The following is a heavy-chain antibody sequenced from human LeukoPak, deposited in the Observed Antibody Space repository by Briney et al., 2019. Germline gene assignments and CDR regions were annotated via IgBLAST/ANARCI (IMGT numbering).Heavy chain of an antibody. Sequence: RGSLRLSCAASGFTFSSYAMSWVRQAPGKGLEWVSSISGRAGSTYYADSVKGRFTISRDNSKNTLFLQMNSLRAEDTAVYYCAKGGPYSSSPDFDYWGQGTLVTVSS. V-gene: IGHV3-23*01. D-gene: IGHD6-6*01. CDR3: AKGGPYSSSPDFDY. J-gene: IGHJ4*02. CDR1: GFTFSSYA. CDR2: ISGRAGST.